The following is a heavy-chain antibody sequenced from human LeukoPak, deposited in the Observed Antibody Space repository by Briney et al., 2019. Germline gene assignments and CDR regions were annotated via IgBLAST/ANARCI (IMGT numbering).Heavy chain of an antibody. D-gene: IGHD6-19*01. Sequence: GGSLRLSCAASGFTFNSYWMSWVRQAPGKGLEWVAHIEGDGSWKYYVDSVKGRFTISRDNAKNSLYLQMNSLRAEDTAVYYCARGPIIAVAGTGFDYWGQGTLVTVSS. CDR2: IEGDGSWK. V-gene: IGHV3-7*01. CDR3: ARGPIIAVAGTGFDY. J-gene: IGHJ4*02. CDR1: GFTFNSYW.